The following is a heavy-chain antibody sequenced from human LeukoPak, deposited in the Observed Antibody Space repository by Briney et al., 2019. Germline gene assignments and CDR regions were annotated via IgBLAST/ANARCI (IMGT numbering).Heavy chain of an antibody. D-gene: IGHD1-1*01. CDR2: ISAYNGNT. J-gene: IGHJ6*03. CDR3: AREFDVRTGNASYYYYMDV. V-gene: IGHV1-18*01. CDR1: GGTFSSYA. Sequence: GASVKVSCKASGGTFSSYAISWVRQAPGQGLEWMGGISAYNGNTNYAQKLQGRVTMTTDTSTSTAYMELRSLRSDDTAVYYCAREFDVRTGNASYYYYMDVWGKGTTVTVSS.